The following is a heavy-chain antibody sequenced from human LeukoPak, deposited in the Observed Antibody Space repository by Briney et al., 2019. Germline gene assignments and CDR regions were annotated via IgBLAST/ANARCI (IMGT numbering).Heavy chain of an antibody. CDR2: ISSSGSTI. CDR3: ASKGYCSGGSCYGNWYFDL. D-gene: IGHD2-15*01. Sequence: PGGSLRLSCAASGFTFSDYYMSWIRQAPGKGLEWVSYISSSGSTIYYADSVKGRFTFSRDNAKNSLYLQMNSLRAEDTAVYYCASKGYCSGGSCYGNWYFDLWGRGTLVTVSS. V-gene: IGHV3-11*01. CDR1: GFTFSDYY. J-gene: IGHJ2*01.